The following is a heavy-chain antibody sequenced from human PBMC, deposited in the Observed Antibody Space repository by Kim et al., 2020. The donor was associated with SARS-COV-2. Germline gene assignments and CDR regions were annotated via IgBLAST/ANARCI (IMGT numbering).Heavy chain of an antibody. J-gene: IGHJ3*02. Sequence: TNYHPSLKSRVTISVDTSKNQFSLKLSSVTAADTAVYYCAREVSLSAFDIWGQGTMVTVSS. CDR3: AREVSLSAFDI. D-gene: IGHD6-6*01. V-gene: IGHV4-59*01. CDR2: T.